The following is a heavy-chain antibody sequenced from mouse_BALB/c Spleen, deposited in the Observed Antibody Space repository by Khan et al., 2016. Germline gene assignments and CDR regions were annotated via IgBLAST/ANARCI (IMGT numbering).Heavy chain of an antibody. J-gene: IGHJ4*01. CDR2: INPYNGDT. D-gene: IGHD1-1*01. CDR3: ARDYGSSYYAMDY. CDR1: GYSFTGYF. V-gene: IGHV1-20*02. Sequence: VQLQQPGPELVKPGASVKISCKASGYSFTGYFMNWVMQSHGKSLEWIGRINPYNGDTFYNQKFKGKATLTVDKSSSTAHMELRSLASEDSAVYYCARDYGSSYYAMDYWGQGTSVTVSS.